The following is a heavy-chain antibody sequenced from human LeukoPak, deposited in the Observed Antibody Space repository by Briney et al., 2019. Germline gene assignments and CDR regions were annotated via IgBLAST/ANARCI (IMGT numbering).Heavy chain of an antibody. D-gene: IGHD2-2*01. J-gene: IGHJ4*02. Sequence: GGSLRLSCAASGFTFSSYAMHWVRQAPGKGLEWVAVISYDGSNKYYADSVKGRLTISRDNSKNTLYLQMNSLRAEDTAVYYCARSPAHFDYWGQGTLVTVSS. V-gene: IGHV3-30-3*01. CDR3: ARSPAHFDY. CDR2: ISYDGSNK. CDR1: GFTFSSYA.